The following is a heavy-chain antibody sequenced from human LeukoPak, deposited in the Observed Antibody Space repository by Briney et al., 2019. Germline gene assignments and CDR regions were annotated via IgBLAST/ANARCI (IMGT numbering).Heavy chain of an antibody. V-gene: IGHV3-21*01. CDR2: ITGSGSFV. CDR3: ARDSSGPWFDP. D-gene: IGHD6-6*01. Sequence: GGSLRLSCAASGFTFSSYSMNWVRQAPGKGLEWVSSITGSGSFVYYADSVKGRFTISRDNSKNSLFLQMNSLRAEDTAVYYCARDSSGPWFDPWGQGTLVSVSS. J-gene: IGHJ5*02. CDR1: GFTFSSYS.